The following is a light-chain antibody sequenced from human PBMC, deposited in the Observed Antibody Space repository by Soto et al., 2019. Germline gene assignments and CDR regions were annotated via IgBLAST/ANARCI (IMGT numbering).Light chain of an antibody. CDR3: CSYATSRTLV. J-gene: IGLJ3*02. V-gene: IGLV2-23*01. CDR1: SSVVGSYNL. CDR2: EGS. Sequence: QSALTQTASVSASPGQSITTSCSGTSSVVGSYNLVSWYQHCPGKAPKLIIYEGSRRPSGVSDRFSGSKSGNTASLTISGLQAEDEADYYCCSYATSRTLVFGGGTKLTVL.